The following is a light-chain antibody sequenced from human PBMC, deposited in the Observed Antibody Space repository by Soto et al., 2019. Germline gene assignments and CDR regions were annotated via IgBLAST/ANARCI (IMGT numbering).Light chain of an antibody. CDR1: SSNIGTYY. CDR3: ATWDDRLRAYV. Sequence: QSVLTQPPSASGTPGQRVTISCSGSSSNIGTYYVDWYQQLPGTAPKPLTHRNGQRPSGVPVRFSGSKSGTSASLAISGLRSEDEADYYCATWDDRLRAYVIGAGTKLTVL. J-gene: IGLJ1*01. CDR2: RNG. V-gene: IGLV1-47*01.